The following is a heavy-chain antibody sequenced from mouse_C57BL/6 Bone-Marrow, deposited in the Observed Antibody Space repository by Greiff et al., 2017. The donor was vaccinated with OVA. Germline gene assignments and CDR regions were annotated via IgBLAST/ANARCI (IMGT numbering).Heavy chain of an antibody. Sequence: QVQLKQSGPGLVAPSQSLSITCTVSGFSLTSYGVDWVRQSPGKGLEWLGVIWGVGSTNYNSALKSRLSISKDNSKSQVFLKMNSLQTDDTAMYYCASGWEGAWFAYWGQGTLVTVSA. J-gene: IGHJ3*01. CDR3: ASGWEGAWFAY. CDR1: GFSLTSYG. D-gene: IGHD4-1*01. V-gene: IGHV2-6*01. CDR2: IWGVGST.